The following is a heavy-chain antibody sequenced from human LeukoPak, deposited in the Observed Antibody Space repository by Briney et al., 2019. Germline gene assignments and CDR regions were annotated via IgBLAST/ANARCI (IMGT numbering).Heavy chain of an antibody. V-gene: IGHV4-30-2*01. Sequence: SETLSLTCAVSGGSISSGGYSWSWIRQPPGKGLEWIGYIYHSGSTYYNPSLKSRVTISVDRSKNQFSLKLSSVTAADTAVYYCASGFRYYDSSGYNYWGQGTLVTVSS. CDR2: IYHSGST. D-gene: IGHD3-22*01. J-gene: IGHJ4*02. CDR3: ASGFRYYDSSGYNY. CDR1: GGSISSGGYS.